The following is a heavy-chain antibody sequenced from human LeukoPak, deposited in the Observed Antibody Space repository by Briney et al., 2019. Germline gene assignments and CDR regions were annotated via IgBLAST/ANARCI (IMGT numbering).Heavy chain of an antibody. J-gene: IGHJ4*02. Sequence: RTGGSLRLSCAASGFSFNSYAMHWVRQAPGKGLEWVAVISYDGSNKYYADSVKGRFTISRDNSKNTLYLQMNSLRAEDTAVYYCAKDMVRGYWGQGTLVTVSS. CDR3: AKDMVRGY. CDR1: GFSFNSYA. V-gene: IGHV3-30-3*01. D-gene: IGHD3-10*01. CDR2: ISYDGSNK.